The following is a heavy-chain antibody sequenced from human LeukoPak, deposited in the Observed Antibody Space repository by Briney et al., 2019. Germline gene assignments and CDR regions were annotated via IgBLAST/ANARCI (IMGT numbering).Heavy chain of an antibody. CDR2: IGRGGGGI. Sequence: GGSLRLSCAASGFTFSHYTMIWVRQAPGKGLEWVSIIGRGGGGIHYADSVKGRFTVSRDDSENTVYLQMSSLRVEDTAVYYCTMEPNGEAHRWGRGTLVTVSP. CDR3: TMEPNGEAHR. J-gene: IGHJ5*02. V-gene: IGHV3-23*01. D-gene: IGHD3-10*01. CDR1: GFTFSHYT.